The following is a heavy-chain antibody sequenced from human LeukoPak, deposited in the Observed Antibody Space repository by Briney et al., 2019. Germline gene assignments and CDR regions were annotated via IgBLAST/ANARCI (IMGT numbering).Heavy chain of an antibody. CDR3: ARAAVFGGVVRYYYYGMDV. CDR2: INQDGSEK. J-gene: IGHJ6*02. CDR1: GFTFSTYW. Sequence: GSLRLSCAGSGFTFSTYWMSWVRQAPGKGLEWVGNINQDGSEKNFVDSVKGRFTISRDNAKNSLYLQMNSLRAEDTAVYYCARAAVFGGVVRYYYYGMDVWGQGTTVTVSS. V-gene: IGHV3-7*03. D-gene: IGHD2-8*02.